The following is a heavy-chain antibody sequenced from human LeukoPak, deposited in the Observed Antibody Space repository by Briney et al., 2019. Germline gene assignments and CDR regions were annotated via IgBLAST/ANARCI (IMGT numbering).Heavy chain of an antibody. V-gene: IGHV3-21*01. CDR2: ISSSSSYI. Sequence: PGGSLRLSCAASGFTFSSYSMNWVRQAPGEGLEWVSSISSSSSYIYYADSVKGRFTISRDSAKNSLYLQMNSLRAEDTAVYYCARVRYFDWFPDAFDIWGQGTMVTVSS. CDR1: GFTFSSYS. D-gene: IGHD3-9*01. CDR3: ARVRYFDWFPDAFDI. J-gene: IGHJ3*02.